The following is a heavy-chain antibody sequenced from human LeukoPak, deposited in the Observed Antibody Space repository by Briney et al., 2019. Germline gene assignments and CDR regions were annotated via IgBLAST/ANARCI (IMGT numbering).Heavy chain of an antibody. J-gene: IGHJ4*02. Sequence: TLSLTCAVSGGSISSGTYYWSWIRQPAGKGLEWIGRIYTSGSTNYNPSLKSRVTISLDTSKNQFSLKLSSVTAADTAVYYCARAPGQWLGNYFDYWGQGTLVTVSS. CDR3: ARAPGQWLGNYFDY. CDR1: GGSISSGTYY. V-gene: IGHV4-61*02. D-gene: IGHD6-19*01. CDR2: IYTSGST.